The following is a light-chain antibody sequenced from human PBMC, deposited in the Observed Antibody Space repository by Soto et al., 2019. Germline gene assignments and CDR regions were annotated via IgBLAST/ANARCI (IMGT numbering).Light chain of an antibody. J-gene: IGKJ2*02. CDR2: LGS. V-gene: IGKV2-28*01. CDR3: MQALQTPGT. CDR1: QSLLHSNGYSY. Sequence: DIVMTQSPLSLPVTPGEPASISCRSSQSLLHSNGYSYLDWYLQKPVQSPQLLIYLGSNRASGVPDRFSGSGSGTDFTLKISRVEAVDVGVYYCMQALQTPGTFGQGTKLEIQ.